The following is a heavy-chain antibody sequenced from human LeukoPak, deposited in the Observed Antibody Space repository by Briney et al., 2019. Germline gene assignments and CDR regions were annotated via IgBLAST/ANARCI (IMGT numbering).Heavy chain of an antibody. D-gene: IGHD2-15*01. V-gene: IGHV1-69*04. Sequence: ASVKVSCKASGGTFSDYSISWVRQAPGQGLEWMGRIIPILNVPNYAQKFEGRVTIAADKSTSTAYMELSSLKYEDTAVYFCARDRPRARYFDYWGQGTLVTVSS. CDR3: ARDRPRARYFDY. CDR1: GGTFSDYS. CDR2: IIPILNVP. J-gene: IGHJ4*02.